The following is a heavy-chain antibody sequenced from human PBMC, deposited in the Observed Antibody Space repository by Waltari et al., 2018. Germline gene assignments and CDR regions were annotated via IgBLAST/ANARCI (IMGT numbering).Heavy chain of an antibody. J-gene: IGHJ6*03. D-gene: IGHD6-13*01. CDR2: IYHSGST. V-gene: IGHV4-38-2*02. Sequence: QVQLQESGPGLVKPSETLSLTCTVSGYSISSGYYWGWIRQPPGQGLEWIGSIYHSGSTYYNPSLKSRVTISVDTSKNQFSLKLSSVTAADTAVYYCASLVSSRGRYYYYYYMDVWGKGTTVTVSS. CDR3: ASLVSSRGRYYYYYYMDV. CDR1: GYSISSGYY.